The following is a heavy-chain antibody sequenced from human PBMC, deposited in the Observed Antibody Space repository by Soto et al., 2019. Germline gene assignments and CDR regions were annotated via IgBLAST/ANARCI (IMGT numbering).Heavy chain of an antibody. J-gene: IGHJ3*02. CDR2: ISYDGSNK. CDR1: GFTFSSYA. V-gene: IGHV3-30-3*01. D-gene: IGHD3-22*01. CDR3: ARDFADYYYDSSGYLEAFDI. Sequence: GGSLRLSCAASGFTFSSYAMHWVRQAPGKGLEWVAVISYDGSNKYYADSVKGRFTISRDNSKNTLYLQMNSLRAEDTAVYYCARDFADYYYDSSGYLEAFDIWGQGTMVTVSS.